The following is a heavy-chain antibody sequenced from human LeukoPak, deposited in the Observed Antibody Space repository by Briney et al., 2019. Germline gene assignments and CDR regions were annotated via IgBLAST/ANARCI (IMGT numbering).Heavy chain of an antibody. D-gene: IGHD4-17*01. CDR3: ARWATTVPNYFDY. CDR2: IYYSGST. Sequence: PSETLSLTCTVSGGSISSYYWSWIRQHPGKGLEWIGYIYYSGSTYYNPSLKSRVTISVDTSKNQFSLKLSSVTAADTAVYYCARWATTVPNYFDYWGQGTLVTVSS. J-gene: IGHJ4*02. CDR1: GGSISSYY. V-gene: IGHV4-59*06.